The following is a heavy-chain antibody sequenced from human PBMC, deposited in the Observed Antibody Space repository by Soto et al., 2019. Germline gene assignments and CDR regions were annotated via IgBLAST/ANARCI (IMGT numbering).Heavy chain of an antibody. CDR3: ARDPGLRFLEWLLDY. CDR2: ISYDGSNK. Sequence: PGGSLRLSCAASGFTFRSYAMHWVRQAPGKGLEWVAVISYDGSNKYYADSVKGRFTISRDNSKNTLYLQMNNLRAEDTAVYYCARDPGLRFLEWLLDYWGQGTLVTVSS. D-gene: IGHD3-3*01. V-gene: IGHV3-30-3*01. CDR1: GFTFRSYA. J-gene: IGHJ4*02.